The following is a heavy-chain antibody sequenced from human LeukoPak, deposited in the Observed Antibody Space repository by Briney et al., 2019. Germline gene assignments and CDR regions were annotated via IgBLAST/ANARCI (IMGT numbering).Heavy chain of an antibody. V-gene: IGHV1-18*01. CDR1: GYTFTSYG. CDR2: ISAYNGNT. Sequence: GASVKVSCKASGYTFTSYGISWVGQAPGQGLEWMGWISAYNGNTNYAQKFQGRVTMTTDTSTSTAYMELRSLRSDDTAVYYCARNPYCSSTSCYDWFDPWGQGTLVTVSS. J-gene: IGHJ5*02. CDR3: ARNPYCSSTSCYDWFDP. D-gene: IGHD2-2*01.